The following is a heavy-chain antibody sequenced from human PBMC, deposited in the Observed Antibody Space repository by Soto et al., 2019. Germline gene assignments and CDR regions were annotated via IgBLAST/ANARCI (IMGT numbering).Heavy chain of an antibody. CDR3: ARDLGGSYYAPVDY. J-gene: IGHJ4*02. Sequence: QVQLVQSGAEVKKPGASVKVSCKASGYTFTSYGISWVRQAPGQGLEWMGWISAYNGNTKYAQKLQGRVTTTTDTXTRTAYMELRSLRSDDTAVYYCARDLGGSYYAPVDYWGQGTLVTVSS. CDR2: ISAYNGNT. CDR1: GYTFTSYG. D-gene: IGHD1-26*01. V-gene: IGHV1-18*01.